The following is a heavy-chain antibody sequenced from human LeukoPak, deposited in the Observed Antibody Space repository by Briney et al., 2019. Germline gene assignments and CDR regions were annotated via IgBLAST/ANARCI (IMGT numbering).Heavy chain of an antibody. J-gene: IGHJ4*02. Sequence: GASVEVSCKASGYTFTGYYMHWVRQAPGQGLEWMGWINPNSGGTNYAQKFQGRVTMTRDTSISTAYMELSRLRSDDTAVYYCARDRPKLRFLEWSQYYFDYWGQGTLVTVSS. CDR1: GYTFTGYY. D-gene: IGHD3-3*01. CDR3: ARDRPKLRFLEWSQYYFDY. CDR2: INPNSGGT. V-gene: IGHV1-2*02.